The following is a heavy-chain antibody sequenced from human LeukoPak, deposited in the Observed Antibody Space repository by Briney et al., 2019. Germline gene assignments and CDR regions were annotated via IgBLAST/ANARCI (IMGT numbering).Heavy chain of an antibody. CDR3: ARFVTGDGAFDI. CDR1: GGSISSSSYY. D-gene: IGHD7-27*01. V-gene: IGHV4-39*01. J-gene: IGHJ3*02. CDR2: IYYSGNT. Sequence: SETLSLTCTVSGGSISSSSYYWGWIRQPPGKGLEWIGSIYYSGNTYYNPSLRGRVTISVDTSKNQFSLKLSSVTAADTAVYYCARFVTGDGAFDIWGQGTMVTVSS.